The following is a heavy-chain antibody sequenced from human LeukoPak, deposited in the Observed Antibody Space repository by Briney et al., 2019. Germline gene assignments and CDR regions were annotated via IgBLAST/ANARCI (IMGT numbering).Heavy chain of an antibody. CDR3: AANPGREIIHYY. Sequence: SETLSLTCTVSGGSISNYYWTWIRQPPGKGLEWIGYIYYSGSTNYNPSLKSRVTISVDTSKNQFSLKLSSVTAADTALYYCAANPGREIIHYYWGQGTLVTVSS. CDR1: GGSISNYY. CDR2: IYYSGST. D-gene: IGHD5-24*01. J-gene: IGHJ4*02. V-gene: IGHV4-59*12.